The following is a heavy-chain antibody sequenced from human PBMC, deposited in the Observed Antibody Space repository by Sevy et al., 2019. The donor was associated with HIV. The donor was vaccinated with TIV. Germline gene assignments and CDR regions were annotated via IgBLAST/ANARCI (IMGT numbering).Heavy chain of an antibody. V-gene: IGHV3-30-3*01. Sequence: GGSLRLSCAASGFTFSSYAMHWVRQAPGKGLEWVAVISYDGSNKYYADSVKGRFTISRDNSKNTLYLQMNSLRAEDTAVYYCARVRGGLEPRVWGQGTTVTVSS. CDR1: GFTFSSYA. CDR2: ISYDGSNK. D-gene: IGHD1-1*01. CDR3: ARVRGGLEPRV. J-gene: IGHJ6*02.